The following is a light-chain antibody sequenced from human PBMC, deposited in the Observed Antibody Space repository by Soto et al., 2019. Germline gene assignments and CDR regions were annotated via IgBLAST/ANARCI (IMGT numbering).Light chain of an antibody. J-gene: IGKJ3*01. V-gene: IGKV1-33*01. Sequence: DIQMTQSPSSLSASVGDRVTITCQASQDISSYLNWYQQKPGKAPKLLIYDASNLETGVPSRFSGSGAGTDFTFTISSLQPEDIATYYCQQCDNLPPVEFTFGSGTKLDIK. CDR3: QQCDNLPPVEFT. CDR1: QDISSY. CDR2: DAS.